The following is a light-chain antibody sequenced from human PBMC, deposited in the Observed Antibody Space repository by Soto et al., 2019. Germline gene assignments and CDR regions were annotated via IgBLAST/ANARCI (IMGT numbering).Light chain of an antibody. Sequence: QSALTQPASVSGSPGQSISISCTGTSSDVGGYNHVSWYQQHPGKAPKLLIYEVNNRPSGVSSRFSGSKSANTASLTISGFQAEDEADYFCSSYTSAAARVVFGGGTKLTVL. J-gene: IGLJ2*01. CDR1: SSDVGGYNH. CDR3: SSYTSAAARVV. CDR2: EVN. V-gene: IGLV2-14*01.